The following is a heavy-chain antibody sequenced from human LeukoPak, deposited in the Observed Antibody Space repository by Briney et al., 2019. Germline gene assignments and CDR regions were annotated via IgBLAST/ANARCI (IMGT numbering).Heavy chain of an antibody. V-gene: IGHV1/OR15-3*02. CDR3: ARDRCSSTSCYYYMDV. CDR2: INAGNGNT. Sequence: ASVKVSCKASGYTFTDYSMNWMRQAPGQRLEWMGWINAGNGNTKYSQKLQGRVTITRDTSSSTAYMQLSSLRSEDTAVYYCARDRCSSTSCYYYMDVWGKGTTVTVSS. J-gene: IGHJ6*03. CDR1: GYTFTDYS. D-gene: IGHD2-2*01.